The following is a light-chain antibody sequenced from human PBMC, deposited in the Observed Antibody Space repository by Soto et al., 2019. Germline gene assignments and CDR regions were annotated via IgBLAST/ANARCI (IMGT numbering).Light chain of an antibody. V-gene: IGKV3-20*01. CDR1: QSVRNNY. Sequence: EIVLTQSPGTLSLSPGEGATLSCRASQSVRNNYLAWYQQKPGQAPSLLIYGASARATGIPDMFSGSGSGTDFTLTISGLEPEDFAVYYCQQYGDSPRLTFGGGTRVEIK. CDR2: GAS. J-gene: IGKJ4*01. CDR3: QQYGDSPRLT.